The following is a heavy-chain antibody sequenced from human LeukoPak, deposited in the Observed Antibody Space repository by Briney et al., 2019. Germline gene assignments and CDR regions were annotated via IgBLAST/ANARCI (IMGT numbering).Heavy chain of an antibody. V-gene: IGHV1-2*02. D-gene: IGHD1-7*01. CDR2: ITPNSGGT. Sequence: GASVKVSCKAYGYTFTGYYIDWVRQAPGQGLEWMGWITPNSGGTKYGQKFQGRVTMTRDTSISTAYMELSSLRSDDTAVYYCARVLRWNYVEDAFDIWGQGTMVTVSS. CDR1: GYTFTGYY. J-gene: IGHJ3*02. CDR3: ARVLRWNYVEDAFDI.